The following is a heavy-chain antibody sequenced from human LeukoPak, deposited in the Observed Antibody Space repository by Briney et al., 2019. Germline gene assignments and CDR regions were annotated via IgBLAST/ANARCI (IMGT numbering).Heavy chain of an antibody. J-gene: IGHJ4*02. CDR1: GGSIRNYF. CDR2: IYTSGST. D-gene: IGHD3-22*01. Sequence: SETLSLTCSASGGSIRNYFWSWIRQPAGKGLEWIGRIYTSGSTDYNPSLRSRVTMSVDTSRNQFSLRLTSMTAADTAVYYCARESKSYDGSGFYHDYWGQGTLVAVSS. V-gene: IGHV4-4*07. CDR3: ARESKSYDGSGFYHDY.